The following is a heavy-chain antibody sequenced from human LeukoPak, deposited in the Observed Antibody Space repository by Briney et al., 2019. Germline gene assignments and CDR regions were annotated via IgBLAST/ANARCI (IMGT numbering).Heavy chain of an antibody. J-gene: IGHJ4*02. CDR3: AKDDAWLQYGN. CDR2: ISPNGVIT. D-gene: IGHD5-24*01. Sequence: GGSLRLSCAASGLTFSSYEMNWVRQAPGKGLEWVSGISPNGVITYYADSVKGRFTISRDNSKGTVYLQMNSLRPEDTAVYYCAKDDAWLQYGNWGRGTPVTVSS. V-gene: IGHV3-23*01. CDR1: GLTFSSYE.